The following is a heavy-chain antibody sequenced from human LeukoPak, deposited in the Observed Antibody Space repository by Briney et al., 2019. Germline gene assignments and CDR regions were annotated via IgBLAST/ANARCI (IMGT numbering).Heavy chain of an antibody. J-gene: IGHJ5*02. CDR2: FDPEDGET. V-gene: IGHV1-24*01. Sequence: ASVKASCKVSGYTLTELSMHWVRQAPGKGLEWMGGFDPEDGETIYAQKFQGRVTMTEGTSTDTAYMELSSLRSEDTAVYYCATGYSGYDLNNWFDPWGQGTLVTVSS. CDR3: ATGYSGYDLNNWFDP. CDR1: GYTLTELS. D-gene: IGHD5-12*01.